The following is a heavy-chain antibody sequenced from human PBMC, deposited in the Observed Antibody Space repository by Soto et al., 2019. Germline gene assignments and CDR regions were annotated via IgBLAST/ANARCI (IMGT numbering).Heavy chain of an antibody. CDR2: MNPFSGNA. Sequence: QVQLVQSGAEVKKPGASVRVYSKASGYTFTSYDIYWVRQATGQGLEWMGWMNPFSGNAVYTQKFQDIVTMTRDTSINTAYMEMSGLRSEDTAVYYCTRGQGNHWGQGSLVTVSS. J-gene: IGHJ4*02. V-gene: IGHV1-8*01. CDR3: TRGQGNH. CDR1: GYTFTSYD.